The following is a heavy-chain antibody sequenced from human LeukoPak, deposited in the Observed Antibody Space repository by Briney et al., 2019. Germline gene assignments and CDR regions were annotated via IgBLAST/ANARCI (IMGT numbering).Heavy chain of an antibody. CDR3: ALRLVSGRHVDY. CDR1: GDSVSNANYY. J-gene: IGHJ4*02. V-gene: IGHV4-61*02. D-gene: IGHD3-9*01. Sequence: KPSETLSLTCTVSGDSVSNANYYWSWIRQPAGKGLEWIGRVSTSGSTNYNPSLMSRVTISLDTSKNQFSLKLSSVTAADTAVYYCALRLVSGRHVDYWGQGTLVTVSS. CDR2: VSTSGST.